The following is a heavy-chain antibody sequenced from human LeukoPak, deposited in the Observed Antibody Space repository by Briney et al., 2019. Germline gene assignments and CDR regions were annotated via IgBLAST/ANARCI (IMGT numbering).Heavy chain of an antibody. CDR1: GGSISSYY. J-gene: IGHJ6*03. D-gene: IGHD6-13*01. CDR2: IYYSGST. V-gene: IGHV4-59*01. Sequence: SETLSLTCTVSGGSISSYYWSWIRQPPGKGLEWIGYIYYSGSTNYNPSLKSRVTISVDTSKNQFSLKLSSVTAADTAVYYCARVRRGIAAAGIHYYYMDVWGKGTTVTVSS. CDR3: ARVRRGIAAAGIHYYYMDV.